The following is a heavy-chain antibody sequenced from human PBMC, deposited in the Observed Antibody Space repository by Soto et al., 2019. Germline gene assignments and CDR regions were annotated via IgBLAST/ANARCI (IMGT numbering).Heavy chain of an antibody. D-gene: IGHD3-9*01. CDR2: MNPNSGNT. J-gene: IGHJ5*02. Sequence: ASVKVSCKASGYTFTSYDINWVRQATGQGLEWMGWMNPNSGNTGYAQKLQGRVTMTRNTSISTACMELSSLRSEDTAVYYCARGRDHYDILTGYSQLNWFDPWGQGTLVTVSS. CDR3: ARGRDHYDILTGYSQLNWFDP. V-gene: IGHV1-8*01. CDR1: GYTFTSYD.